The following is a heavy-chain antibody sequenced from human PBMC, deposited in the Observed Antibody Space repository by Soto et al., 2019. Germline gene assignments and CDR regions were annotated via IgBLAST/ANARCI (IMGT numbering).Heavy chain of an antibody. CDR3: AREGVAKYYYYGMDV. Sequence: GGSLRLSCAASGFTFSSYAMHWVRQAPGKGLEWVAVISYDGSNKYYADSVKGRFTISRDNSKNTLYLQMNSLRAEDTAVYYCAREGVAKYYYYGMDVWGQGTTVTVSS. CDR1: GFTFSSYA. CDR2: ISYDGSNK. D-gene: IGHD5-12*01. J-gene: IGHJ6*02. V-gene: IGHV3-30-3*01.